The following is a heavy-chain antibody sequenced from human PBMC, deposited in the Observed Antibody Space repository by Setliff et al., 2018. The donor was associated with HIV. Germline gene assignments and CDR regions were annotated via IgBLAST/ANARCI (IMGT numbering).Heavy chain of an antibody. J-gene: IGHJ4*02. V-gene: IGHV4-39*01. CDR3: ARSGSSSPYYFDY. Sequence: PSETLSLTCTVSGGSISSNNYYWGWIRQPPGKGLEWIGSINYSGSTYQNPSLKSRATISVDTSKNQYSLKLSSVTAADTAVYYCARSGSSSPYYFDYWGQGTLVTVS. CDR1: GGSISSNNYY. CDR2: INYSGST. D-gene: IGHD6-6*01.